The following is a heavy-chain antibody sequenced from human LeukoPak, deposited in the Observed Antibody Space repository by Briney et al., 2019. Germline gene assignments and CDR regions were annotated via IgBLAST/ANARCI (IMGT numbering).Heavy chain of an antibody. J-gene: IGHJ4*02. CDR1: GGTFSSYA. CDR2: FIPIFGTA. Sequence: SVKVSCKASGGTFSSYAISWVRQAPGQGLEWMGGFIPIFGTANYAQKFQGRVTITADESTSTAYMELSSLRSEDTAVYYCARGGALLSSIDYWGQGTLVTVSS. D-gene: IGHD3-10*01. V-gene: IGHV1-69*13. CDR3: ARGGALLSSIDY.